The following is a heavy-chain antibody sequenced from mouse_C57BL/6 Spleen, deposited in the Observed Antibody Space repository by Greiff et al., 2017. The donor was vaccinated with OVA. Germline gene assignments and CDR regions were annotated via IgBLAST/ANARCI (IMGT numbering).Heavy chain of an antibody. CDR1: GYTFTSYW. V-gene: IGHV1-50*01. CDR3: ARSSYGNDWYFDV. J-gene: IGHJ1*03. Sequence: VQLQQSGAELVKPGASVKLSCKASGYTFTSYWMQWVKQRPGQGLEWIGEIDPSDSYTNYNQKFKGKATLTVDTSSSTAYMQLSSLTSEDSAVYYCARSSYGNDWYFDVWGTGTTVTVSS. D-gene: IGHD2-1*01. CDR2: IDPSDSYT.